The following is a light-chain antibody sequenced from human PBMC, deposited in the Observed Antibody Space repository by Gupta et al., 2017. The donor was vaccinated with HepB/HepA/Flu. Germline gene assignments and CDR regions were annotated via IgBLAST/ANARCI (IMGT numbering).Light chain of an antibody. CDR3: ASWDDSQTAPYWV. J-gene: IGLJ3*02. CDR1: NSNIGSNF. V-gene: IGLV1-47*01. Sequence: QSVLTQPPSVSETPGQRVTISCSGSNSNIGSNFVYWYQQFPGTAPKLLILREHERASGVPDRFSGSKTGTSASLAISGLRSEDEAHYYCASWDDSQTAPYWVFGGGTKVTGL. CDR2: REH.